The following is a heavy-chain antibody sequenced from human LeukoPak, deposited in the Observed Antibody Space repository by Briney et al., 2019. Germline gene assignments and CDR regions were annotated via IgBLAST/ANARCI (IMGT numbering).Heavy chain of an antibody. D-gene: IGHD3-3*01. CDR3: AHTVWSGNYFDY. V-gene: IGHV3-74*01. J-gene: IGHJ4*02. CDR1: GFTLSTSW. CDR2: INSDGRST. Sequence: SGGSLRLSCAASGFTLSTSWMHSVRQVPGKGLVWVSRINSDGRSTDYADSVKGRFTISRDNTKNTLYLQMNSLRAEDTAVYYCAHTVWSGNYFDYWGPGTLVTVSS.